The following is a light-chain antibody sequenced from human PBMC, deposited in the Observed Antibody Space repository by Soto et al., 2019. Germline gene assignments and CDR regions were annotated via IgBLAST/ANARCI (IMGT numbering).Light chain of an antibody. CDR2: DAS. CDR3: QQSYYNPT. Sequence: DIQMTQSPSSLSASVGDRVTITCRASQSVSNYLHWYQQKPGKAPNLLIYDASSLQSGVPSRFSGSGSGTDFTLPISSLQHEDFATYYCQQSYYNPTFGQGTKVEIK. CDR1: QSVSNY. J-gene: IGKJ1*01. V-gene: IGKV1-39*01.